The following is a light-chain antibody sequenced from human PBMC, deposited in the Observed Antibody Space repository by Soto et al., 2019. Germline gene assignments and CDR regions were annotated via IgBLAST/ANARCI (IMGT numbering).Light chain of an antibody. CDR2: GAF. Sequence: AWYKQKPGQGPRLLIYGAFTRATGIPARFSGSGSGTEFTLTISILQSEDFAVYYCQQYKNWPPLTFGGGTKVEIK. CDR3: QQYKNWPPLT. V-gene: IGKV3-15*01. J-gene: IGKJ4*01.